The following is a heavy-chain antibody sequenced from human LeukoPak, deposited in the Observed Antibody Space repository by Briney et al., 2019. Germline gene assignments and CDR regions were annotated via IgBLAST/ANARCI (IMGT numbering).Heavy chain of an antibody. CDR1: GFTFSSYA. CDR3: AKNYYGSGSYPLPPDY. Sequence: GGSLRLSCAASGFTFSSYAMSWVRQAPGKGLEWVSAISGSGGSTYYADSVKGRFTISRDNSKNTLYLQMNSLRAEDTAVYYCAKNYYGSGSYPLPPDYWGQGTLVTVSS. J-gene: IGHJ4*02. D-gene: IGHD3-10*01. CDR2: ISGSGGST. V-gene: IGHV3-23*01.